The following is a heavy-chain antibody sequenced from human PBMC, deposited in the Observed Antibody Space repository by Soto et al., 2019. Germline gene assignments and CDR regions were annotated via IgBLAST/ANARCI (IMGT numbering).Heavy chain of an antibody. CDR1: GYTFSDYG. D-gene: IGHD3-3*01. J-gene: IGHJ4*02. Sequence: QVQLVQSGAEVAKPGASVKVSCKSSGYTFSDYGISWVRQAPGQGLEWMGWISAYNGDTNHAHKFQGRVTMTTDTSTSTGYLELRSLRSDDTAVYYCARTGRFLEWLSTFDYWGQGNLVTVSS. CDR3: ARTGRFLEWLSTFDY. V-gene: IGHV1-18*01. CDR2: ISAYNGDT.